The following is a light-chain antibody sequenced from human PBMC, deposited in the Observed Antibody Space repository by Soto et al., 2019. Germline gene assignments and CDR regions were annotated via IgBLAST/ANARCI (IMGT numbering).Light chain of an antibody. V-gene: IGKV3-15*01. CDR2: GAS. Sequence: IVMTQSPATLSVSQGERATLSCRASQSVSSNLAWYQQKPGQAPRLLIYGASTRATGIPARFSGSGSGTVFTLTISSLQSEDFAVYYCQQYNNWPRTFGQGTMVDI. J-gene: IGKJ1*01. CDR1: QSVSSN. CDR3: QQYNNWPRT.